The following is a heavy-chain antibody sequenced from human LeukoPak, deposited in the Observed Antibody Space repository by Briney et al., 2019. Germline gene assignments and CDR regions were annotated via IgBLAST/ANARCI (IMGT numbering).Heavy chain of an antibody. V-gene: IGHV4-30-4*01. Sequence: SQTLSLTCTVSGGSISSGDYWWSWLRQPPGKGLECIGYNYYRGSTYNNPSLKSRGTISVDTSKNRYSQKLSSVTAADTAVYYCARVGPDILSCYYFFDYWARGTRVSVSS. D-gene: IGHD3-9*01. CDR3: ARVGPDILSCYYFFDY. J-gene: IGHJ4*02. CDR1: GGSISSGDYW. CDR2: NYYRGST.